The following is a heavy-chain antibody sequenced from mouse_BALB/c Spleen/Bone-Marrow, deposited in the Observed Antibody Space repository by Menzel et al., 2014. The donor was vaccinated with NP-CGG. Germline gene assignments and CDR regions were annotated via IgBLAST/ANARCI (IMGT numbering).Heavy chain of an antibody. CDR1: GYAFTDYL. D-gene: IGHD2-3*01. J-gene: IGHJ2*01. CDR3: ARYDGYFDY. V-gene: IGHV1-54*01. CDR2: INPGSGST. Sequence: QVQLQQSGAELVRPGTSVKVSCKASGYAFTDYLMEWLKQRPGQGLEWIGVINPGSGSTNYNEKFKDKATLTADKSSSTAYMQLSSLASDVSAVYFCARYDGYFDYWGQGTILTVSS.